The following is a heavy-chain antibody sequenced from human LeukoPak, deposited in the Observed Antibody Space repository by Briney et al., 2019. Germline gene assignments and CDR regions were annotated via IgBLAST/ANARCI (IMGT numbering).Heavy chain of an antibody. Sequence: GGSLRLSCVASGFTFSSYAMSWVRQAPGKGLEWVSAISGSGGSTYYADSVKGRFTISRDNSKNTLYLQMNSLRAEDTAVYYCAKGGAYYYDSSGFGYWGQGTLVTVSS. J-gene: IGHJ4*02. CDR3: AKGGAYYYDSSGFGY. CDR1: GFTFSSYA. V-gene: IGHV3-23*01. D-gene: IGHD3-22*01. CDR2: ISGSGGST.